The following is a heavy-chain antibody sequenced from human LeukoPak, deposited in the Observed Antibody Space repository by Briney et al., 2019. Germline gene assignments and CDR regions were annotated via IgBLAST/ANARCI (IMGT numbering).Heavy chain of an antibody. J-gene: IGHJ4*02. CDR2: IYYSGST. D-gene: IGHD3-10*01. CDR3: ARVRGSGNY. V-gene: IGHV4-39*07. CDR1: GASISGSGYY. Sequence: SETLSLTCAVSGASISGSGYYWGWIRQPPGKGLEWIGNIYYSGSTYYNASLQSRVTISIDKSKNQFSLKLSSVTAADTAVYYCARVRGSGNYWGQGTLVTVSS.